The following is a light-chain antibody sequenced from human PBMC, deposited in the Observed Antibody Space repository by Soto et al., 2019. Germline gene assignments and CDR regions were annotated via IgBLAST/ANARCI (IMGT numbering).Light chain of an antibody. CDR2: GAS. J-gene: IGKJ4*01. CDR1: QSVSSS. Sequence: EIVLTQSPGTLSLSPGERATLSCRASQSVSSSLAWYQQKPGQAPRLLIYGASSRATGIPDRFSGSGSGTDFNLNISRLEPEDFAVYYCQQYGSSPPLTFGGGTKVEIK. V-gene: IGKV3-20*01. CDR3: QQYGSSPPLT.